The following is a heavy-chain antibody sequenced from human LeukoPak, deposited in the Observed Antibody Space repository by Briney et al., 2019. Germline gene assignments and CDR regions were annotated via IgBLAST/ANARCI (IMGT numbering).Heavy chain of an antibody. CDR1: GGSISSHY. Sequence: SETLSLTCTVSGGSISSHYWSWIRQPPGKGLEWIGYIYYSGSTNYNPSLKSRVTISVDTSKNRFSLKLSSVTAADTAVYYCAKASSSWSLFDPWGQGTLVTVSS. J-gene: IGHJ5*01. V-gene: IGHV4-59*11. D-gene: IGHD6-6*01. CDR3: AKASSSWSLFDP. CDR2: IYYSGST.